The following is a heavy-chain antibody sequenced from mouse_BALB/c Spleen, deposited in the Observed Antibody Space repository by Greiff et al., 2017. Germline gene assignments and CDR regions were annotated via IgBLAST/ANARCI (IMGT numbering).Heavy chain of an antibody. CDR2: IWRGGST. J-gene: IGHJ3*01. CDR3: AKNDYGSSPFAY. Sequence: VKLQESGPSLVQPSQSLSITCTVSGFSLTSYGVHWVRQSPGKGLEWLGVIWRGGSTDYNAAFMSRLSITKDNSKSQVFFKMNSLQADDTAIYYCAKNDYGSSPFAYWGQGTLVTVSA. V-gene: IGHV2-5-1*01. CDR1: GFSLTSYG. D-gene: IGHD1-1*01.